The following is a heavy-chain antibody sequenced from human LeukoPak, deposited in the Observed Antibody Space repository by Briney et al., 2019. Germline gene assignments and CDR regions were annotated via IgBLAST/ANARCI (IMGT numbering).Heavy chain of an antibody. CDR3: AIGRDGYKNKNWFDP. Sequence: GGTLRLSCAASGFTFSSYGMHWVRQAPGKGLEWVAFIRYDGSNKYYADSVKGRFTISRDNSKNTLYLQMNSLRAEDTAVYYCAIGRDGYKNKNWFDPWGQGTLVTVSS. J-gene: IGHJ5*02. CDR1: GFTFSSYG. V-gene: IGHV3-30*02. CDR2: IRYDGSNK. D-gene: IGHD5-24*01.